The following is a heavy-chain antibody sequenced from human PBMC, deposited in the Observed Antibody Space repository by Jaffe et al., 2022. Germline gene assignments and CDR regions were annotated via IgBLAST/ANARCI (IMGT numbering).Heavy chain of an antibody. D-gene: IGHD5-12*01. V-gene: IGHV1-69*08. J-gene: IGHJ4*02. Sequence: QVQLVQSGAEVKKPGSSVKVSCKASGGTFSSYTISWVRQAPGQGLEWMGRIIPILGIANYAQKFQGRVTITADKSTSTAYMELSSLRSEDTAVYYCARDASGYPGFDYWGQGTLVTVSS. CDR2: IIPILGIA. CDR1: GGTFSSYT. CDR3: ARDASGYPGFDY.